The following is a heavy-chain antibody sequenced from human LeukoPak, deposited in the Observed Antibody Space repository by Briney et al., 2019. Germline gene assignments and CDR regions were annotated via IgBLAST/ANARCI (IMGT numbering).Heavy chain of an antibody. Sequence: GGSLRLSCAASGFTFDDYAMHWVRQAPGKGLEWVSGISWNSGSIVYADSVRGRFTISRDNAKNSLYQQMNSLRAEDTALYYCAKDPYGSGNSNWFDPWGQGTLVTVSS. CDR2: ISWNSGSI. D-gene: IGHD3-10*01. J-gene: IGHJ5*02. CDR1: GFTFDDYA. V-gene: IGHV3-9*01. CDR3: AKDPYGSGNSNWFDP.